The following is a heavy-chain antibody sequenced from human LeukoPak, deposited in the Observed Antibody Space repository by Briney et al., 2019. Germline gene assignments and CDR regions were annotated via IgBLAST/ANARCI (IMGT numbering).Heavy chain of an antibody. CDR3: ARDSGTTGEVKFDP. D-gene: IGHD3-10*01. V-gene: IGHV4-38-2*02. CDR1: GSSISSGYY. Sequence: SETLSLTCTVSGSSISSGYYWGWIRQPPGKGLEGMGNIYHSGSTYYNPSLKSRVTISVDTSKNQFSLKLSSVTAADTAVYYCARDSGTTGEVKFDPWGQGTLVTVSS. J-gene: IGHJ5*02. CDR2: IYHSGST.